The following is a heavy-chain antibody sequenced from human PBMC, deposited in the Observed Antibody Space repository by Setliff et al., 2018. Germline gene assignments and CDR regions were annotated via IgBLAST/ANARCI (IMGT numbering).Heavy chain of an antibody. CDR3: AREKADYSDSGGYYGGFDFDS. V-gene: IGHV4-4*07. J-gene: IGHJ4*02. CDR1: GGSIRNYF. D-gene: IGHD3-22*01. CDR2: IYTSGGI. Sequence: SETLSLTCTVPGGSIRNYFWGWIRQPAGKGLEWIGSIYTSGGIDYNTSLRSRVTISVDTSKDQFSLKLSSVTAADTAVYYCAREKADYSDSGGYYGGFDFDSWGQGALVTVAS.